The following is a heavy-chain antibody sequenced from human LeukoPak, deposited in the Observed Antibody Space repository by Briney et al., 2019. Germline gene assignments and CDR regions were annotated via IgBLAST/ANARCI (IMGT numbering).Heavy chain of an antibody. CDR1: GFNFDDYA. Sequence: GGSLRLSCAASGFNFDDYAMHWVRQAPGKGLEWVSGITWTGGGIEYADAVKGRFTISRDNAKNSLYLEMNSLRAEDMALYYCARRLADYGDYGGRYYMDVWGKGTTVTVSS. CDR2: ITWTGGGI. CDR3: ARRLADYGDYGGRYYMDV. J-gene: IGHJ6*03. D-gene: IGHD4-17*01. V-gene: IGHV3-9*03.